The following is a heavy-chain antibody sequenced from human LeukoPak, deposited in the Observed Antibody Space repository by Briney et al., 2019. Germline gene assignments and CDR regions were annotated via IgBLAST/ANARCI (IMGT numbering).Heavy chain of an antibody. CDR3: ARVIGSYGDSAY. Sequence: GGSLRLSCAASGFTFSSYSMNWVRQAPGKGLEWLSYISSTSSAIYYADSLKGRFTISRDNAKNSLYLQMNSLRAEDTAVYYCARVIGSYGDSAYWGQGTLVTVSS. J-gene: IGHJ4*02. CDR2: ISSTSSAI. D-gene: IGHD3-16*01. CDR1: GFTFSSYS. V-gene: IGHV3-48*04.